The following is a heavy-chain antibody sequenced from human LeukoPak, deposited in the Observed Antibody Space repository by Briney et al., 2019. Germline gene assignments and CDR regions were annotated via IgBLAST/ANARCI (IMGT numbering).Heavy chain of an antibody. Sequence: SQTLSLTCTVSGGSISSGGYYWSWIRQPPGKGLEWIGYIYHSGSTYYNPSLKSRVTISVDRSKNQFSLKLSSVTAADTAVYYCARAPVGAKAFDIWGQGTMVTVSS. CDR2: IYHSGST. V-gene: IGHV4-30-2*01. CDR1: GGSISSGGYY. D-gene: IGHD1-26*01. J-gene: IGHJ3*02. CDR3: ARAPVGAKAFDI.